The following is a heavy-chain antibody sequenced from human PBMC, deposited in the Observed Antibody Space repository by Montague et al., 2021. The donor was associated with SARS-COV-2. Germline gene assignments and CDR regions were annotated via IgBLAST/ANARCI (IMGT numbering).Heavy chain of an antibody. CDR1: GFSLSTTGVG. CDR2: IYWDDDK. CDR3: AHRNARHYDTSADLWCRFDF. J-gene: IGHJ4*02. D-gene: IGHD3-22*01. V-gene: IGHV2-5*02. Sequence: PALVKPTQTLTLTCTFSGFSLSTTGVGVGWIRQPPGKALEWLALIYWDDDKRYSPSLKSRLTITKDTSKNQVVLTMTNMDPVDTATYYCAHRNARHYDTSADLWCRFDFWGQGTLVTVSS.